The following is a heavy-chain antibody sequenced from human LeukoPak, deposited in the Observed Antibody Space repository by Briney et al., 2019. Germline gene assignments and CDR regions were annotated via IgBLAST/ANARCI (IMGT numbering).Heavy chain of an antibody. CDR2: ISSSSSTI. CDR1: GFTFSSYS. V-gene: IGHV3-48*01. Sequence: GGSLRLSCAASGFTFSSYSMNWVRQAPGKGLEWVSYISSSSSTIYYADSVKGRFTISRDNAKNSLYLQMNSLRAEDTAVYYCARDTDYYDSSGYLDYWGQGTLVTVSS. J-gene: IGHJ4*02. D-gene: IGHD3-22*01. CDR3: ARDTDYYDSSGYLDY.